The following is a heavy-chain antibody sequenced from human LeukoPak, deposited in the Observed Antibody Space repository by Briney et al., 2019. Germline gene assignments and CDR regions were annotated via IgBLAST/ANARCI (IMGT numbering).Heavy chain of an antibody. J-gene: IGHJ4*02. CDR3: AKAGFCGGGSCYRKYYFDY. CDR1: GFTFNSNA. Sequence: PGGSLRLSWVAPGFTFNSNAMSWVRQAPGKGLEWVSAISVSGGSTYYADSVKGRFTISKDNSKNTLYLQMNSLRAEDTAIYYCAKAGFCGGGSCYRKYYFDYWGQGTLVTVSS. D-gene: IGHD2-15*01. V-gene: IGHV3-23*01. CDR2: ISVSGGST.